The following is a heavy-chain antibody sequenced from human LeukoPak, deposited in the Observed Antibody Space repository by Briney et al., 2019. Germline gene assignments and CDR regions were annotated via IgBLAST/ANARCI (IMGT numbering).Heavy chain of an antibody. J-gene: IGHJ3*01. V-gene: IGHV4-38-2*01. D-gene: IGHD3-22*01. CDR2: IYHSGST. Sequence: SETLSLTXAVSGGSISSGAYWGWVRQPPGKGLEWIGTIYHSGSTYYNPSLNSRVTISIDTSKNQFSLKLSSVTAADTAVYYCANSWYYLDSSGLPKSDAFDRWGQGTLVTVFS. CDR1: GGSISSGAY. CDR3: ANSWYYLDSSGLPKSDAFDR.